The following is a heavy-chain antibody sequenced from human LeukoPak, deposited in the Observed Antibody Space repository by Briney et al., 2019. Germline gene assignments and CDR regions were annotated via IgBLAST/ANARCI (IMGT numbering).Heavy chain of an antibody. Sequence: GGSLRLSCAASGFTFSSYWMSWVRQAPGKGLEWVANIRQDGSEKYYVDSVKGRFTISRDNAKNSLYLQMNSLRAEDTAVYYCARESALVRGVHPDYWGQGTLVTVSS. J-gene: IGHJ4*02. CDR3: ARESALVRGVHPDY. CDR1: GFTFSSYW. D-gene: IGHD3-10*01. V-gene: IGHV3-7*01. CDR2: IRQDGSEK.